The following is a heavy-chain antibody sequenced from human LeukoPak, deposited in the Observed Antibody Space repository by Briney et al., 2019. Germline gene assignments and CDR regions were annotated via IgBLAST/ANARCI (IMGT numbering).Heavy chain of an antibody. D-gene: IGHD4-17*01. V-gene: IGHV3-7*01. CDR3: AREWRYYGDRYWFYDY. CDR2: IKQDGSEK. CDR1: GFTFSSYW. J-gene: IGHJ4*02. Sequence: GGSLRLSCAASGFTFSSYWMSWVRQAPGKGLEWVANIKQDGSEKYYVDSVKGRFTISRDNAKNSLYLQMNSLRAEDTAVYYCAREWRYYGDRYWFYDYWGQGTLVTVSS.